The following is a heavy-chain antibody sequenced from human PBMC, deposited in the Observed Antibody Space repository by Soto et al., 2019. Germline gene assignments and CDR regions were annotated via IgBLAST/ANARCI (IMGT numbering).Heavy chain of an antibody. CDR3: APGSSSNAFDP. CDR2: ISYSGTT. CDR1: GDSISSNNNY. D-gene: IGHD6-6*01. J-gene: IGHJ5*02. V-gene: IGHV4-30-4*01. Sequence: SETLSLTCTVSGDSISSNNNYWSWIRQPPGEGLEWIGFISYSGTTSYSPSLKSRVAISLDTSKNQFSLSLSSVTAADTAVYYCAPGSSSNAFDPWGQGTLVTVPS.